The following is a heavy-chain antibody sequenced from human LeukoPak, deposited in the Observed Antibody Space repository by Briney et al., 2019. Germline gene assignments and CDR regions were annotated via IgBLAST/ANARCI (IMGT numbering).Heavy chain of an antibody. Sequence: GGSLRLSCAASGFTFSNYGMNCVRHAPGKGLEWVSYISPTSTTIHYADSVKGRFTISRDNAKNTLYLQINSLRDEDTAVYFCASGQLVLDNWFDPWGQGTLVTVSA. CDR3: ASGQLVLDNWFDP. D-gene: IGHD6-13*01. CDR1: GFTFSNYG. V-gene: IGHV3-48*02. J-gene: IGHJ5*02. CDR2: ISPTSTTI.